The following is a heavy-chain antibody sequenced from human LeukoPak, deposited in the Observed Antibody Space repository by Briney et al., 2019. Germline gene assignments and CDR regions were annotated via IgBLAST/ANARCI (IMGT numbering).Heavy chain of an antibody. J-gene: IGHJ4*02. D-gene: IGHD6-6*01. CDR3: TTDRGIAARPLFDF. V-gene: IGHV3-15*01. CDR1: GFTLSNAW. CDR2: IKSKTDGGTT. Sequence: PGESFRLSCAASGFTLSNAWMGWVRQAPGKGLEWIGRIKSKTDGGTTDYAAPVKGRFTISRDDSKNTLYLQLNSLKSDDTAEYYCTTDRGIAARPLFDFWGQGILVTVSS.